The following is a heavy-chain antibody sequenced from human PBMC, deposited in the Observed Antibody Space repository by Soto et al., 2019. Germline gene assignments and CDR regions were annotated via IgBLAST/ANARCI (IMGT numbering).Heavy chain of an antibody. Sequence: GGSLRLSCAASEFTFTDYWMSWVRQTPGKGLEWVATIKQDGSEKFYVDSVKGRFTISRDNTKKSLYLQMNSLRVEDTALYYCARDREWEPSQEGFDYWGQGTLVTVPQ. CDR3: ARDREWEPSQEGFDY. V-gene: IGHV3-7*03. CDR1: EFTFTDYW. J-gene: IGHJ4*02. CDR2: IKQDGSEK. D-gene: IGHD1-26*01.